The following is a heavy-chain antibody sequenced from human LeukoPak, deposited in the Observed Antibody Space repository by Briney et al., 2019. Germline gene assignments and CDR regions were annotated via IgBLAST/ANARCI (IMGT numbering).Heavy chain of an antibody. Sequence: ASVKVSCKASGYTFTGYYMHWVRQAPGQGLEWMGRINPNSGGTNYAQKFQGRVTMTRDTSISTAYMELSSLRSEDTAVYYCARGVGFYYYYYMDVWGKGTTVTVSS. CDR3: ARGVGFYYYYYMDV. CDR1: GYTFTGYY. D-gene: IGHD1-26*01. J-gene: IGHJ6*03. CDR2: INPNSGGT. V-gene: IGHV1-2*06.